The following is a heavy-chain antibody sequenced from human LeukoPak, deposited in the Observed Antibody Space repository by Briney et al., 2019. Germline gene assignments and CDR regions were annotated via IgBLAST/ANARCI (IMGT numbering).Heavy chain of an antibody. CDR3: ARLKYSSGWYPFDY. CDR1: GGSISSYY. CDR2: IYYSGST. V-gene: IGHV4-59*08. D-gene: IGHD6-19*01. Sequence: SETLSLTCTVSGGSISSYYWTWIRQPPGKGLEWIGYIYYSGSTNYNPSLKSRVTMSVDSSKNQFSLKLSSVTAADTAVYYCARLKYSSGWYPFDYWGQGTLVTVSS. J-gene: IGHJ4*02.